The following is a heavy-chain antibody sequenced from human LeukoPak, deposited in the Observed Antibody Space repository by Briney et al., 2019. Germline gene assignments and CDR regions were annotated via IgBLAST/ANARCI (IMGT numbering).Heavy chain of an antibody. J-gene: IGHJ4*02. CDR3: ARDPGIAAAGLLDY. D-gene: IGHD6-13*01. CDR2: IYTSGST. CDR1: GGSISSYY. V-gene: IGHV4-4*07. Sequence: PPETLSLTCTVSGGSISSYYWSWIRQPAGKGLEWIGRIYTSGSTNYNPSLKSRVTISVDKSKNQFSLKLSSVTAADTAVYYCARDPGIAAAGLLDYWGQGTLVTVSS.